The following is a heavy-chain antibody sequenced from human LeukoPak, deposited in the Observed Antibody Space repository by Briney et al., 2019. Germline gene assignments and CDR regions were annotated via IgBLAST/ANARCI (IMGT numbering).Heavy chain of an antibody. CDR1: ELTLSDNY. CDR2: ISGTGATI. CDR3: AVQITMIVVVPYFDY. J-gene: IGHJ4*02. V-gene: IGHV3-11*04. Sequence: LKIPCEPSELTLSDNYRTWTRQLQGKGLDWVSSISGTGATIYSADSVRGRFTVSRDNARNSLFLHMNSLRAEDTAVYYCAVQITMIVVVPYFDYWGQGTLVTVSS. D-gene: IGHD3-22*01.